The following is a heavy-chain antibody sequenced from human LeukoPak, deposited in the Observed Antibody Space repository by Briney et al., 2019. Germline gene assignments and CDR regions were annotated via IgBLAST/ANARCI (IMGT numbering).Heavy chain of an antibody. J-gene: IGHJ4*02. CDR3: ARVAYYDSSGYYLFDY. Sequence: ASVKVSCKASGYTFTGYYMHWVRQAPGQGLEWMGWINPNSGGTNYAQKFRGRVTMTRDTSISTAYMELSRLRSDDTAVYYCARVAYYDSSGYYLFDYWGQGTLVTVSS. V-gene: IGHV1-2*02. CDR2: INPNSGGT. D-gene: IGHD3-22*01. CDR1: GYTFTGYY.